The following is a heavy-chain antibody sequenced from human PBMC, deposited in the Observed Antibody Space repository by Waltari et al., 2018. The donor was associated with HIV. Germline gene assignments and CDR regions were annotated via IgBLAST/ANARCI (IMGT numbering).Heavy chain of an antibody. CDR2: IRYDGSNK. V-gene: IGHV3-30*02. D-gene: IGHD2-15*01. CDR3: AKVPLRVVGVAFDI. J-gene: IGHJ3*02. CDR1: GFTFSSYG. Sequence: QVQLVESGGGVVQPGGSLRLSCAASGFTFSSYGMHWVRQAPGKGLEWLALIRYDGSNKYYADSVKGRFTISRDNSKNTLDLQMNSLRAEDTALYYCAKVPLRVVGVAFDIWGQGTMVTVSS.